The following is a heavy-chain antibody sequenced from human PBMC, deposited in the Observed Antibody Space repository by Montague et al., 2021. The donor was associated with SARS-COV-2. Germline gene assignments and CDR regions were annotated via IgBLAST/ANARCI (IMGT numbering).Heavy chain of an antibody. D-gene: IGHD3-22*01. Sequence: SLRLSCAASGFTFSSYAMHWVRQAPGKGLEWVAVISYDGSNKYYADSVKGRFTISRDNSKNTLYLQMNSLRAEDTAVYYCARDDFRERITMIVVVIGAFDYWGQGTLVTVS. V-gene: IGHV3-30-3*01. CDR3: ARDDFRERITMIVVVIGAFDY. CDR2: ISYDGSNK. CDR1: GFTFSSYA. J-gene: IGHJ4*02.